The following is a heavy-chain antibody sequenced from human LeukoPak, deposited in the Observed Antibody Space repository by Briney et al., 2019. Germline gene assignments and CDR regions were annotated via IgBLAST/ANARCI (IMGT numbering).Heavy chain of an antibody. V-gene: IGHV3-7*01. CDR2: IKEDGSQK. Sequence: GGSLRLSCAASGFTFSNYWMSWVRQAPGKGLEWPGEIKEDGSQKYYVDSVKGRFTIFRDNAMKSLYLQMNSLRAEDTAVYYCAKNFDSWGQGTLVTVSS. J-gene: IGHJ4*02. CDR1: GFTFSNYW. CDR3: AKNFDS.